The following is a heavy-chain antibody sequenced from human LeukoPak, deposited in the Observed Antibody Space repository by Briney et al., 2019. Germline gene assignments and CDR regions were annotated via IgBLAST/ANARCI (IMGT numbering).Heavy chain of an antibody. D-gene: IGHD2-15*01. Sequence: GASVKVSCKASGYTFTGYCMHWVRQAPGQGLEWMGWINPKSGGTNYAQKFQGRVTMTRDTSISTAYMELSRLRSDDTAVYYCARGGYCSGGSCYSLIYYYYMDVWGKGTTVTVSS. J-gene: IGHJ6*03. V-gene: IGHV1-2*02. CDR3: ARGGYCSGGSCYSLIYYYYMDV. CDR1: GYTFTGYC. CDR2: INPKSGGT.